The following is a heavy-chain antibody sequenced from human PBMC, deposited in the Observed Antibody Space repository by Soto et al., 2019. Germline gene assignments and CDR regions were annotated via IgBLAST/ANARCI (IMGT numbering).Heavy chain of an antibody. CDR3: AKVLSYYYYGMDV. V-gene: IGHV3-23*01. Sequence: PGGSLRLSCAASGFTFRSYAMSWVRQAPGKGLEWVSAISDSGGSTYYADSVKGRFTISRDNSKNTLYLQMNSLRAEDTAVYYCAKVLSYYYYGMDVWGQGTTVTVSS. CDR1: GFTFRSYA. J-gene: IGHJ6*02. CDR2: ISDSGGST.